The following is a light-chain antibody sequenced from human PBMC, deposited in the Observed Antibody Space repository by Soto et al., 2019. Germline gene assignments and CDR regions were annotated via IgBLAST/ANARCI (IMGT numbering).Light chain of an antibody. J-gene: IGKJ1*01. CDR3: QQSYNMPRT. CDR1: QSISTY. Sequence: DLQMPQSPSSLSASVGDRVTITCRASQSISTYLHWYQQKPGKAPKLLIYTASNVQSGVPSRISGSGSGTDFTLTISSLQPEDFATYYCQQSYNMPRTFGQGTKVDIK. CDR2: TAS. V-gene: IGKV1-39*01.